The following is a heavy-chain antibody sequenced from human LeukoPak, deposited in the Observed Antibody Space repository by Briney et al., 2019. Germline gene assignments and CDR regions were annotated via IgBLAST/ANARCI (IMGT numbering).Heavy chain of an antibody. CDR3: ARGLGRSSSGRGWFAP. V-gene: IGHV4-34*01. D-gene: IGHD6-13*01. CDR2: INHSGST. J-gene: IGHJ5*02. Sequence: SETLSLTCAVYGGSFSGYYWSWIRQPPGKGLEWIGEINHSGSTNYNPSLKSRVTISVDTSKNQFSLKLSSVTAADTAVYYCARGLGRSSSGRGWFAPGAQGPLVNVPS. CDR1: GGSFSGYY.